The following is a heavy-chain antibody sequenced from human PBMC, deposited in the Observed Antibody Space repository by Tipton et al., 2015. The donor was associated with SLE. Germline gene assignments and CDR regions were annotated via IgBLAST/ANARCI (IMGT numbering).Heavy chain of an antibody. CDR1: GDSISRYY. CDR2: IYYSGST. Sequence: TLSLTCTVSGDSISRYYWSWIRQPPGKGLEWIGYIYYSGSTNYNPSLKSRITISLDTSKNQFSLKLNSVTAADTAVYYCARDLASYYDVDVWGQGTTVTVS. J-gene: IGHJ6*02. D-gene: IGHD3-3*02. V-gene: IGHV4-59*01. CDR3: ARDLASYYDVDV.